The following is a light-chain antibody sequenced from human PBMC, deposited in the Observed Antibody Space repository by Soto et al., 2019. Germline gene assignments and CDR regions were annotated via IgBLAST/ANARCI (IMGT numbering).Light chain of an antibody. V-gene: IGKV3-11*01. CDR2: DAS. Sequence: EIVLTQSPATLSLSPGERATLSCRASQSVNKYLAWYQQKPGQAPRLLIYDASNRATGIPARFSGSGSGTDFTLTISSLEPEDFAVYYCQQRSNWWTFGQGTKVEI. CDR1: QSVNKY. CDR3: QQRSNWWT. J-gene: IGKJ1*01.